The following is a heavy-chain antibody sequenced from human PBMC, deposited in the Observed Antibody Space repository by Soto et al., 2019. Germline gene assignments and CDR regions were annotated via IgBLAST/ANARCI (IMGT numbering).Heavy chain of an antibody. CDR2: ITTDKGKT. CDR1: GYTFTKSG. J-gene: IGHJ4*02. CDR3: ATRSTSFDY. Sequence: QVQLVQSGPEVKKPGASVKVSCKTSGYTFTKSGISWLRQAPGQGLEWMGWITTDKGKTTDAQKFQGRVTMTTDTSKSTDYMELRRLRSDDTAMYYCATRSTSFDYWGQGTLVTVSS. V-gene: IGHV1-18*01.